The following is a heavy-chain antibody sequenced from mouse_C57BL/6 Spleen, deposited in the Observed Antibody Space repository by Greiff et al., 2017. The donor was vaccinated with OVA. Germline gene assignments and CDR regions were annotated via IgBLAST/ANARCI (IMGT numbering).Heavy chain of an antibody. V-gene: IGHV5-9-1*02. CDR1: GFTFSSYA. Sequence: EVQGVESGEGLVKPGGSLKLSCAASGFTFSSYAMSWVRQTPEKRLEWVAYISSGGDYIYYADTVKGRFTISRDNARNTLYLQMSSLKSEDTAMYYCTRGTTVVANYAMDYWGQGTSVTVSS. CDR3: TRGTTVVANYAMDY. J-gene: IGHJ4*01. D-gene: IGHD1-1*01. CDR2: ISSGGDYI.